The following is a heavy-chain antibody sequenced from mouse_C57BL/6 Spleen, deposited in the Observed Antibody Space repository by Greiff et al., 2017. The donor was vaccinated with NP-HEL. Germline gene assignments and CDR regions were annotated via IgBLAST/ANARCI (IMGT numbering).Heavy chain of an antibody. Sequence: EVQLQQSGPVLVKPGASVKMSCKASGYTFTDYYMNWVKQSHGKSLEWIGVINPYNGGTSYNQKFKGKATLTVDKSSSTAYMELNSLTSEDSAVYYCARSPYDGYYLYYAMDYWGQGTSVTVSS. CDR1: GYTFTDYY. D-gene: IGHD2-3*01. J-gene: IGHJ4*01. V-gene: IGHV1-19*01. CDR2: INPYNGGT. CDR3: ARSPYDGYYLYYAMDY.